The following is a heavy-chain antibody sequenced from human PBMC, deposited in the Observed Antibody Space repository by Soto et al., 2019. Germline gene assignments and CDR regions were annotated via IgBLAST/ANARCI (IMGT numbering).Heavy chain of an antibody. CDR3: AHNNYYGSGSVY. J-gene: IGHJ4*02. V-gene: IGHV2-5*02. CDR1: GFSLNTRGVG. D-gene: IGHD3-10*01. Sequence: QITLKESGPTLVKPTQTLTLTCAFSGFSLNTRGVGVGWLRQPPGKALEWLALIYWDNDKRYSPSLKSRLTITKGSPKNHVVLMMTDMDPVDTATYYCAHNNYYGSGSVYWGQGTLVTVSS. CDR2: IYWDNDK.